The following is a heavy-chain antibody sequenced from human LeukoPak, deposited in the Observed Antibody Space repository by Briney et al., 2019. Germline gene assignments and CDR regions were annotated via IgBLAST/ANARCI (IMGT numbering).Heavy chain of an antibody. CDR3: ARGAWIQLWYYFDY. J-gene: IGHJ4*02. Sequence: GASVTVSCKASGGTFISYAISWVRQAPGQGLEWMGGIIPIFGTANYAQKFQGRVTITTDESTSTAYMELSSLRSEDTAVYYCARGAWIQLWYYFDYWGQGTLVTVSS. CDR1: GGTFISYA. V-gene: IGHV1-69*05. CDR2: IIPIFGTA. D-gene: IGHD5-18*01.